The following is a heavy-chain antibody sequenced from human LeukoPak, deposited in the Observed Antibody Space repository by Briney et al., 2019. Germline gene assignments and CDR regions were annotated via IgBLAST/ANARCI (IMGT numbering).Heavy chain of an antibody. D-gene: IGHD1-1*01. V-gene: IGHV4-30-2*01. CDR1: GGSFSGYS. J-gene: IGHJ4*02. CDR2: IYHSGST. CDR3: ARAGNWNDVGGDYFGY. Sequence: SETLSLTCAVYGGSFSGYSWSWIRQPPGKGLEWIGYIYHSGSTYYNPSLKSRVTISVDRSKNQFSLKLSSVTAADTAVYYCARAGNWNDVGGDYFGYWGQGTLVTVSS.